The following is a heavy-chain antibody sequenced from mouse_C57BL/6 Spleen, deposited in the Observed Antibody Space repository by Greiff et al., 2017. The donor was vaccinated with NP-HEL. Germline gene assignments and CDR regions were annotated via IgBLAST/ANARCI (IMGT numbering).Heavy chain of an antibody. V-gene: IGHV1-62-3*01. Sequence: VQLQQPGAELVKPGASVKLSCKASGYTFTSYWMHWVKQRPGRGLEWIGRIDPNSGGTKYNQKFKGKATLTVDQSSSTAYMQLNSLTSEDSAVYYCARDLLLAMDYWGQGTSVTVSS. J-gene: IGHJ4*01. CDR2: IDPNSGGT. D-gene: IGHD1-1*01. CDR3: ARDLLLAMDY. CDR1: GYTFTSYW.